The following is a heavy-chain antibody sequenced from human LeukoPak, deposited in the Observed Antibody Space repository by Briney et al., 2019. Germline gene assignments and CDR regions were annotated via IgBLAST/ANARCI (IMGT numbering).Heavy chain of an antibody. J-gene: IGHJ6*02. CDR3: ARYYDFWSGYYAGDDGMDV. D-gene: IGHD3-3*01. V-gene: IGHV3-30*04. CDR2: ISYDGSNK. CDR1: GFTFSSDA. Sequence: GGPLRLSCAASGFTFSSDAMHWVRQAPGKGLEWVAVISYDGSNKYYADSVKGRFTISRDNSKNTLYLQMNSPRAEDTAVYYCARYYDFWSGYYAGDDGMDVWGQGTTVTVSS.